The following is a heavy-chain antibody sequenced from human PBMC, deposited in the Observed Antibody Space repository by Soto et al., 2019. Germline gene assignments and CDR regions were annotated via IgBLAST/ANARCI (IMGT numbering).Heavy chain of an antibody. Sequence: QVQLVESGGGVVQPGRSLRLSCAASGFTFSSYGMHWVRQAPGKGLEWVAVIWYDGSNKYYADSVKGRFTISRDNSKNTRYLQMYSLRAEDTSVYYCANLYYYDRSGYFPPLDVWGQGTTVTVSS. CDR1: GFTFSSYG. V-gene: IGHV3-33*06. J-gene: IGHJ6*02. D-gene: IGHD3-22*01. CDR2: IWYDGSNK. CDR3: ANLYYYDRSGYFPPLDV.